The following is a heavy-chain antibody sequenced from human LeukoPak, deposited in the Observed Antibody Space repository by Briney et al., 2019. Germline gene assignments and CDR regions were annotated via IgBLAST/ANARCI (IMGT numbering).Heavy chain of an antibody. V-gene: IGHV3-23*01. Sequence: GGSLRLSCAASGFIFSNYGMSWVRQAPGKGLEWVSGISALGGNTYYADSVKGRFTISRDNSRDTLFLRMNSLRAEDTAIYYCVNRYGGNYRDYWGQGTLVTVSS. D-gene: IGHD4-23*01. CDR3: VNRYGGNYRDY. J-gene: IGHJ4*02. CDR2: ISALGGNT. CDR1: GFIFSNYG.